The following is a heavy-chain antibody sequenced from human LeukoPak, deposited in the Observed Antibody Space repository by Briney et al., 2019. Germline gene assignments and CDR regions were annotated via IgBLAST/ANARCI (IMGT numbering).Heavy chain of an antibody. CDR3: ARRPFPPTTVTTSFYYMYV. V-gene: IGHV3-21*01. Sequence: GESLTLSCSASGFTFSFYSMKWARQPRGKGLEWVSSIISTSNYIYYADSVKGRFTISRDNAKNSLYLQMNSLRAEDTAVYYCARRPFPPTTVTTSFYYMYVCGKGNTVTVSS. CDR1: GFTFSFYS. D-gene: IGHD4-11*01. CDR2: IISTSNYI. J-gene: IGHJ6*03.